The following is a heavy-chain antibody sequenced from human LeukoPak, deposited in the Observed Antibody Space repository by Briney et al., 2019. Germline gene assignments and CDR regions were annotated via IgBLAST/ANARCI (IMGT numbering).Heavy chain of an antibody. CDR2: IYSGGST. V-gene: IGHV3-66*01. D-gene: IGHD5-18*01. J-gene: IGHJ4*02. Sequence: PGGSLRLSCAASGFTVSSNYMSWVRQAPGKGLEWVSVIYSGGSTYYADSVKGRFTISRDNSKNTLYLQMNSLRAEDTAVYYCARLGEVGYSYGYGYFDYWGQGTLVTVSS. CDR1: GFTVSSNY. CDR3: ARLGEVGYSYGYGYFDY.